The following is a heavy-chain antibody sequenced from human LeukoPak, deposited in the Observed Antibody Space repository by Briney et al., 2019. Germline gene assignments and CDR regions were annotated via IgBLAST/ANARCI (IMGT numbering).Heavy chain of an antibody. D-gene: IGHD5-12*01. CDR2: ISGSGGST. CDR3: AKDGLRLWYYFDY. J-gene: IGHJ4*02. V-gene: IGHV3-23*01. CDR1: GFTFSSYA. Sequence: QAGGSLRLSCAASGFTFSSYAMSWVRQAPGKGLEWVSAISGSGGSTYYADSVKGRFTISRDNSKNTLYLQMNSLRAEDTAVYYCAKDGLRLWYYFDYWGQGTLVTVSS.